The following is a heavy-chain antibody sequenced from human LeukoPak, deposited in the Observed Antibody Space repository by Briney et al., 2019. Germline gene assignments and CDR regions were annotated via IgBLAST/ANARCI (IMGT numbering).Heavy chain of an antibody. D-gene: IGHD3-22*01. CDR2: IWSDGTNK. V-gene: IGHV3-33*06. Sequence: PGGSLRLSCASSGFTFSTFGMHWVRQAPGKGLEWAALIWSDGTNKYYADSVQGRFAISRDLSKNTLYLQMNSLRAEDTAVYYSAKVTRRGQYDSSFYDYWGQGTLVTVSS. J-gene: IGHJ4*02. CDR1: GFTFSTFG. CDR3: AKVTRRGQYDSSFYDY.